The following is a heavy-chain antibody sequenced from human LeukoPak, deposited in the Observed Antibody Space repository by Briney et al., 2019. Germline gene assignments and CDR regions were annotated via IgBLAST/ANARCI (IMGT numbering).Heavy chain of an antibody. V-gene: IGHV3-21*01. J-gene: IGHJ6*02. CDR3: ARGDIVVVPAANYYYGMDV. D-gene: IGHD2-2*01. CDR2: INTRRSHI. Sequence: GGSLRLSCAASGFTFSSYSMNWVPQAPGKGLEWVSSINTRRSHIHYADSVKGRFTISRDNARNSLYLQMNSLRAEDTAVYYCARGDIVVVPAANYYYGMDVWGQGTTVTVSS. CDR1: GFTFSSYS.